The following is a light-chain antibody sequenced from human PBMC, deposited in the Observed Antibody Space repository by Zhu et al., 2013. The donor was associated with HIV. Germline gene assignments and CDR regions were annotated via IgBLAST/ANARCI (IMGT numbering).Light chain of an antibody. CDR1: QSVSSN. V-gene: IGKV3-15*01. CDR2: GAS. CDR3: QQYDNWPPS. J-gene: IGKJ2*03. Sequence: EIVMTQSPGTLSASPGERATLSCRASQSVSSNLAWYQQKPGQAPRLLIYGASTRATGIPVRFSGSGSGTEFTLSISSLQSEDFAVYYCQQYDNWPPSFGQGTKLEIK.